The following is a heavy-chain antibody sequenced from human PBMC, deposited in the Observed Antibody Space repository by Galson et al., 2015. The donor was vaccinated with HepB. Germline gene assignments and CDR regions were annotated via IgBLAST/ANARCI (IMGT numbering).Heavy chain of an antibody. CDR3: AREGIAASTNPVEC. J-gene: IGHJ4*02. CDR2: ITPMFGAA. Sequence: SVKVSCKASGGTFSTHAMSWVRKAPGQGLEWMGGITPMFGAAKYAQKFQGRTTITADESTSTVYMELSSLRFEDTAVYYCAREGIAASTNPVECWGQGTLVTVSS. CDR1: GGTFSTHA. V-gene: IGHV1-69*13. D-gene: IGHD6-13*01.